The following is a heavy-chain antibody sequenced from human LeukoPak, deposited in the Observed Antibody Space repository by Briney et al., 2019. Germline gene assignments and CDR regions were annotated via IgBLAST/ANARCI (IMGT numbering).Heavy chain of an antibody. J-gene: IGHJ4*02. CDR2: LYSDGNT. Sequence: GGSLRLSCAASGFTVITNDMTWVRQAPGKGLEWVSALYSDGNTKYADSAQGRFTTSSDDSKNTPHLEMKRLSPDATAVYYHAGGVEPLAASALAYGGQGTLVTVSS. V-gene: IGHV3-53*01. D-gene: IGHD1-14*01. CDR3: AGGVEPLAASALAY. CDR1: GFTVITND.